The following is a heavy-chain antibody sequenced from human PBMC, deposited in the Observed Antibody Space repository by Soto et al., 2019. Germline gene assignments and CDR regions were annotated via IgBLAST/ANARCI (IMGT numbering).Heavy chain of an antibody. D-gene: IGHD3-16*01. CDR3: GRRGGGFD. V-gene: IGHV4-59*08. CDR1: GGSISSFY. Sequence: QVQLQESGPGLVKPSETLSLTCTVSGGSISSFYWTWIRQSPGKGLEWIGYAYYNGNTNYNPSLNGRVTIFIDPSKTQFSLKLTSVTAADPAVYYCGRRGGGFDWGQGTLVTVSS. CDR2: AYYNGNT. J-gene: IGHJ4*02.